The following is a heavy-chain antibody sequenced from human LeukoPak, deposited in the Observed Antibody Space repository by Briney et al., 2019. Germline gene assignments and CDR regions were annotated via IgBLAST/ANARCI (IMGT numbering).Heavy chain of an antibody. V-gene: IGHV1-69*13. J-gene: IGHJ3*02. D-gene: IGHD3-10*01. CDR1: GGTFSSYA. CDR3: ARYKYYGSGSYYNFI. Sequence: SVKVSCKASGGTFSSYAISWVRQAPGQGLEWMGGIIPIFGTANYAQKFQGRVTIIADESTSTAYMELSSLRSEDTAVYYCARYKYYGSGSYYNFIWGQGTMVTVSS. CDR2: IIPIFGTA.